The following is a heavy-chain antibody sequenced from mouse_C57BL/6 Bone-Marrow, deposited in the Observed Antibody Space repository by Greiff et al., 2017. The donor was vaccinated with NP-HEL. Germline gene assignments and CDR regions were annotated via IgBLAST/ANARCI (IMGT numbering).Heavy chain of an antibody. Sequence: EVQGVESGEGLVKPGGSLKLSCAASGFTFSSYAMSWVRQTPEKRLEWVAYISSGGDYIYYADTVKGRFTISRDNARNTLYLQMSSLKSEDTAMYYCTRVGGSGAMDYWGQGTSVTVSS. CDR1: GFTFSSYA. CDR3: TRVGGSGAMDY. J-gene: IGHJ4*01. V-gene: IGHV5-9-1*02. D-gene: IGHD1-1*02. CDR2: ISSGGDYI.